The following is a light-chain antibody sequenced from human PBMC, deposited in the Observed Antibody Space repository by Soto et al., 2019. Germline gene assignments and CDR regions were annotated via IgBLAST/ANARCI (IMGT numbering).Light chain of an antibody. CDR1: ESVSIM. J-gene: IGKJ4*02. V-gene: IGKV3-15*01. Sequence: EIVMTQSPATLSVSPGERATLSCRASESVSIMLVWYQQKPGQAPRLLIHDATTRATGIPARFSGSGSGTDFTLTISSLEAEDFAVYYCQQYSSLSRTFGRGTKVDIK. CDR2: DAT. CDR3: QQYSSLSRT.